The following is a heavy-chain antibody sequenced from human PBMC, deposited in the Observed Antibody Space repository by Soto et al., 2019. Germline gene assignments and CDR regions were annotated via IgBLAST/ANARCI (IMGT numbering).Heavy chain of an antibody. V-gene: IGHV4-34*01. CDR2: INHGGTA. Sequence: EFFTHTSVVRGGSSTRFYWVLYRQPPGKGLEWIGQINHGGTANYNPYLKSRVSISVDMSKSQFSLKLTSVTADDTALYFCASSSFLRSGALFHGLDVWGQGTTVT. J-gene: IGHJ6*02. CDR1: GGSSTRFY. D-gene: IGHD3-10*01. CDR3: ASSSFLRSGALFHGLDV.